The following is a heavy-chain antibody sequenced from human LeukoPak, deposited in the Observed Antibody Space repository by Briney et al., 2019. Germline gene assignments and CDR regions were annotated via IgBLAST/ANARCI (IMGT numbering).Heavy chain of an antibody. CDR3: ARAAGGWDKYYYYYVDV. J-gene: IGHJ6*03. Sequence: PSETLSLTYTVSGGSININNYYWVWIRQPPGKGLEWIGSMYHSWSTYHNPSLKGRVTIALDTSKNQFSLKLSSVTAADTAVYYCARAAGGWDKYYYYYVDVWGKGTTVTVSS. CDR1: GGSININNYY. CDR2: MYHSWST. D-gene: IGHD1-26*01. V-gene: IGHV4-39*07.